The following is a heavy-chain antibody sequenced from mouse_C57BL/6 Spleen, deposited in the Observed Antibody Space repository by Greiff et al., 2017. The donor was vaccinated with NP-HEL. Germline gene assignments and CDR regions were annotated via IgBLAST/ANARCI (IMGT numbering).Heavy chain of an antibody. CDR3: ARRGYGSSYGY. D-gene: IGHD1-1*01. CDR2: IYPGGGYT. Sequence: VQLQESGAELVRPGTSVKMSCKASGYTFTNYWIGWAKQRPGHGLEWIGDIYPGGGYTNYNEKFKGKATLTADKSSSTAYMQFSSLTSEDSAIYYCARRGYGSSYGYWGQGTTLTVSS. V-gene: IGHV1-63*01. CDR1: GYTFTNYW. J-gene: IGHJ2*01.